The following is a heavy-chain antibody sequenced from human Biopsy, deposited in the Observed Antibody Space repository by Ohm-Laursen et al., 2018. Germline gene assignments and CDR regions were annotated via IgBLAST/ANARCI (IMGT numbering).Heavy chain of an antibody. D-gene: IGHD1-26*01. CDR1: GGTFTNYA. CDR3: ARDALGGGSYRFFY. Sequence: ASVKVSCKASGGTFTNYAISWVRQAPGQGLEWMGGIIPIFGTANYAQKFQGRVTITADESTSTAYMELSSLRSDDTAVYYWARDALGGGSYRFFYWGQGSLVTVSS. CDR2: IIPIFGTA. V-gene: IGHV1-69*13. J-gene: IGHJ4*02.